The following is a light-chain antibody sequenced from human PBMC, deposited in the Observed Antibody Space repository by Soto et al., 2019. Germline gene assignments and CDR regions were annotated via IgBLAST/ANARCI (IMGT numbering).Light chain of an antibody. V-gene: IGKV3-20*01. J-gene: IGKJ2*01. CDR1: QSVDNNF. Sequence: EIVLTQSPGTLSLSPGERATLSCRASQSVDNNFLAWYQQKPGQAPRLLIYGASSRATGIPDRFSGSGSGTDFTLTISRLEPEDFAVYYCQQYGRSPPYTFGQGTKLEIK. CDR2: GAS. CDR3: QQYGRSPPYT.